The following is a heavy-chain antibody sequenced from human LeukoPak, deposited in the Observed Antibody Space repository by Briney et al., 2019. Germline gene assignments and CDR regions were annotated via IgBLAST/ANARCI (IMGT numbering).Heavy chain of an antibody. CDR3: ARVFHLIDH. CDR1: GFTFNTYW. J-gene: IGHJ4*02. CDR2: INNDGSDM. V-gene: IGHV3-74*01. Sequence: GGSLRLSCAASGFTFNTYWMHWVRQAPGKGLVWVSRINNDGSDMSYADSVKGRFTISRDNAKNTLYLQMNSLRVEDTAVYYCARVFHLIDHWGQGTLVTVSS.